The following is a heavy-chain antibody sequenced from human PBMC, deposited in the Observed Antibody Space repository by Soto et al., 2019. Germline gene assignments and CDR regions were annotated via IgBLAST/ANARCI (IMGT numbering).Heavy chain of an antibody. CDR1: GFTFSSYA. CDR3: AKSDIVVVVAPFDY. Sequence: GGSLRLSXAASGFTFSSYAMSWVRQAPGKGLEWVSAISGSGGSTYYADSVKGRFTISRDNSKNTLYLQMNSLRAEDTAVYYCAKSDIVVVVAPFDYWGQGTLVTVSS. V-gene: IGHV3-23*01. J-gene: IGHJ4*02. CDR2: ISGSGGST. D-gene: IGHD2-15*01.